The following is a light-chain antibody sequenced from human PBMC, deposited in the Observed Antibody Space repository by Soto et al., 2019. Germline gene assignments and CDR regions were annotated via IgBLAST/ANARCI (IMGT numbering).Light chain of an antibody. Sequence: QAVVTQEPSLTVSPGGTVTLTCGSSTGAVTSSHYPYWLQQKPGQAPRTLIYDTDNTHSWTPARFSGSLLGDKAALTLSGAQPEDEADYYCLLSYPGARYVLFRGGTKLTVL. J-gene: IGLJ2*01. CDR1: TGAVTSSHY. V-gene: IGLV7-46*01. CDR2: DTD. CDR3: LLSYPGARYVL.